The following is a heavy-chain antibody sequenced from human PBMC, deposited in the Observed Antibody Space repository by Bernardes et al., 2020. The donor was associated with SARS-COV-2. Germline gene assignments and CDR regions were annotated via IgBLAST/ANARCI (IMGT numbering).Heavy chain of an antibody. V-gene: IGHV3-23*01. D-gene: IGHD6-19*01. CDR3: AKDGWYFHY. J-gene: IGHJ4*02. CDR2: ISGSGGDT. CDR1: GFAFSIES. Sequence: GGSLRLSCAASGFAFSIESMTWVRQGPGKGLEWVATISGSGGDTYYADSVKGRFTISRDNSKTTLYLQLNSLRVDDTAIYFCAKDGWYFHYWGQGTLVTVSS.